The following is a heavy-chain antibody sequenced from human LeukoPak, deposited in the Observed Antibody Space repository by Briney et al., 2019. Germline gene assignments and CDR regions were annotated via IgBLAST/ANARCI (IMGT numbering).Heavy chain of an antibody. J-gene: IGHJ4*02. CDR2: ISSSGSTI. CDR1: GFTFSSYE. D-gene: IGHD1-14*01. CDR3: ARRPRRNYFDY. V-gene: IGHV3-48*03. Sequence: GGSLRLSCAASGFTFSSYEMNWVRQAPGKGLEWVSYISSSGSTIYYADSVKGRFTISRDNAKNSLYLQMNSLRAGDTAVYYCARRPRRNYFDYWGQGTLVTVSS.